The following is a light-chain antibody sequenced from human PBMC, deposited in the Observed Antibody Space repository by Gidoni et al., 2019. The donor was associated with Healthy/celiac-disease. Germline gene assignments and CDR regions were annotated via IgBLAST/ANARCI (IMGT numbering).Light chain of an antibody. CDR3: QQSYSTPFT. CDR1: QSISSY. V-gene: IGKV1-39*01. J-gene: IGKJ4*01. CDR2: AAS. Sequence: DIQMTQFPSSLSASVGDRVTITCRASQSISSYLNWYQQKPGKAPKLLIYAASSLQSGVPSRFSGSGSGTDLTLTISSLQPEDFATYYCQQSYSTPFTFGGGTKVEIK.